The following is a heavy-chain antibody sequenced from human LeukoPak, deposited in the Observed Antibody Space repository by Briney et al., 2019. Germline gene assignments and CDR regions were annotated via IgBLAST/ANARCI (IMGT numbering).Heavy chain of an antibody. D-gene: IGHD6-19*01. CDR3: ARGRRQWLVLADGTNFDY. J-gene: IGHJ4*02. CDR1: GYTFTSYY. Sequence: ASVEVSCKASGYTFTSYYMHWVRQAPGQGLEWMGIINPSGGSTSYAQKFQGRVTMTRDTSTSTVYMELSSLRSEDTAVYYCARGRRQWLVLADGTNFDYWGQGTLVTVSS. V-gene: IGHV1-46*01. CDR2: INPSGGST.